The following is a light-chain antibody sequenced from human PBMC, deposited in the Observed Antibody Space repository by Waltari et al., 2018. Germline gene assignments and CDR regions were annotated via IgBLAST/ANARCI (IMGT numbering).Light chain of an antibody. CDR2: VNRDGSH. CDR3: ETGGHGTWV. J-gene: IGLJ3*02. V-gene: IGLV4-69*01. CDR1: SGHITHV. Sequence: QLVLTQSPSASASLGASVKLTCTLSSGHITHVIAWHPQQPGKGPRYLMKVNRDGSHRKGDDIPDRFSGSGSGPERYLTISSLQSEDEADYYCETGGHGTWVFGGGTKLTVL.